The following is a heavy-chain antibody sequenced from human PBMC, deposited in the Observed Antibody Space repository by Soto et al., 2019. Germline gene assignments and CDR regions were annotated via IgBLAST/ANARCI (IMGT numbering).Heavy chain of an antibody. V-gene: IGHV3-30*03. CDR2: ISYDTRNT. Sequence: GGSLRLSCAISGFTHYGMHWVRQAPGKGLEWVAKISYDTRNTYYVDSVKGRFTISRDTSKNTLYLQMDSLRTEDTAVYYCTRDILLSGKTTYYFDYWGQGTLVTAPQ. D-gene: IGHD1-26*01. CDR1: GFTHYG. J-gene: IGHJ4*02. CDR3: TRDILLSGKTTYYFDY.